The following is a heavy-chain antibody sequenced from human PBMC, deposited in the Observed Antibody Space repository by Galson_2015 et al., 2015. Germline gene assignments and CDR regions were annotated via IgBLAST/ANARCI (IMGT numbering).Heavy chain of an antibody. CDR3: ARRGPSPD. D-gene: IGHD3-10*01. J-gene: IGHJ4*02. CDR1: GFTFSGYS. Sequence: LRLSCAASGFTFSGYSMNWVRQAPGKGLEWVSSISSSSLYTHYADSVKGRFTISRGNAKNLLYLQMNNLRVEDTAVYYCARRGPSPDWGQGTLVTVSS. CDR2: ISSSSLYT. V-gene: IGHV3-21*06.